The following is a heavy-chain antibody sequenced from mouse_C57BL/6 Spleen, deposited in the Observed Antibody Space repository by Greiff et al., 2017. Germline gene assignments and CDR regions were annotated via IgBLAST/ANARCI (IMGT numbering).Heavy chain of an antibody. J-gene: IGHJ2*01. CDR1: GFTFSDYY. D-gene: IGHD1-1*01. Sequence: EVKLMESEGGLVQPGSSMKLSCTASGFTFSDYYMAWVRQVPEKGLEWVANINYDGSSTYYLDSLKSRFIISRDNAKNILYLQMSSLKSEDTATYYCARESYGSNDYWGQGTTLTVSS. CDR2: INYDGSST. V-gene: IGHV5-16*01. CDR3: ARESYGSNDY.